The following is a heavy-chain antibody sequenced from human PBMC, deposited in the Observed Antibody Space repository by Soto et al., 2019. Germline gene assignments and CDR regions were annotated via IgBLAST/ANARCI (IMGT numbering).Heavy chain of an antibody. Sequence: GGSLRLSCAASGFTFSSYAMSWVRQAPGKGLEWVSAISGSGGSTYYADSVRDRFTISRDNSKNTLYLQMNSLRAEDTAVYYCAFYYFDDSGSYSNVEFDYWGQGTLVTVSS. V-gene: IGHV3-23*01. CDR1: GFTFSSYA. CDR2: ISGSGGST. CDR3: AFYYFDDSGSYSNVEFDY. J-gene: IGHJ4*02. D-gene: IGHD3-22*01.